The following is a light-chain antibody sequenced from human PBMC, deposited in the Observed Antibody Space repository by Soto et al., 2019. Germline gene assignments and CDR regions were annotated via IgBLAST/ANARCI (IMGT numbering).Light chain of an antibody. V-gene: IGLV7-46*01. J-gene: IGLJ3*02. CDR1: TGAVTSGHY. Sequence: AVVTQEPSLTVSPGGTVTLTCGSSTGAVTSGHYPYWFQQKPGQAPRTLIYDTSNKHSWTPARFSGSLLGGKAALTLSGAQPEDEAEYYCLLFYIGVPGVFGGGTKVTVL. CDR2: DTS. CDR3: LLFYIGVPGV.